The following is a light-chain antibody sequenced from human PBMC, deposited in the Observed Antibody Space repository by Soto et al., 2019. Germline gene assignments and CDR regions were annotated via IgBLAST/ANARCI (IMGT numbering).Light chain of an antibody. V-gene: IGKV2-28*01. Sequence: DIVMTQSPLSLPVIPGEPASISCRSSQSLLHSNGYNYWGWFVQKPGQSPQLLIYLGSGRASGVPDRFSGSGSGTDFTLKISRVEAEDVGVYYCMQVLQTPLTFGGGTKVEIK. CDR2: LGS. CDR1: QSLLHSNGYNY. CDR3: MQVLQTPLT. J-gene: IGKJ4*01.